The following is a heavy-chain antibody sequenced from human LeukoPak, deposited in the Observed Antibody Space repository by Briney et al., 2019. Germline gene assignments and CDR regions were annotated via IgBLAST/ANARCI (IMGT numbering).Heavy chain of an antibody. V-gene: IGHV1-69*05. Sequence: ASVKVSCKASGGTFISYAISWVRQAPGQGLEWMGGIIPIFGTANYAQKFQGRVTITTDESTSTAYMELSSLRSEDTAVYYCARGWDRSYGFLDYWGQGTLVTVSS. D-gene: IGHD5-18*01. J-gene: IGHJ4*02. CDR1: GGTFISYA. CDR3: ARGWDRSYGFLDY. CDR2: IIPIFGTA.